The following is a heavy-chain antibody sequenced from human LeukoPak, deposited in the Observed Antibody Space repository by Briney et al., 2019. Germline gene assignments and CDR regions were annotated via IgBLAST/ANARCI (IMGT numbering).Heavy chain of an antibody. Sequence: PGGSLRLSCAASGFTFSDYTMNWVRQAPGKGLEWVSSISPSSSYMYYADSVKGRFTISRDNSKNTLYLQMNSLRAEDTAVYYCAKDLPFDYWGQGTLVTVSS. V-gene: IGHV3-21*04. CDR3: AKDLPFDY. CDR1: GFTFSDYT. J-gene: IGHJ4*02. CDR2: ISPSSSYM.